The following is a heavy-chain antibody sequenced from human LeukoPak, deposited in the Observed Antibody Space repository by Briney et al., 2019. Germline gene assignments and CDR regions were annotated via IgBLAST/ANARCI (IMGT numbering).Heavy chain of an antibody. Sequence: GWSLRLSCPACGFTFSRYSMNWVRQAPGKGLEGVSYISSISSTIYYPASVKGRFPLSSDNAKNSLYPQMNRLRPDDKAVDYRAREFSGSNYGFPCDYWGRETL. J-gene: IGHJ4*02. CDR2: ISSISSTI. D-gene: IGHD1-26*01. CDR3: AREFSGSNYGFPCDY. CDR1: GFTFSRYS. V-gene: IGHV3-48*01.